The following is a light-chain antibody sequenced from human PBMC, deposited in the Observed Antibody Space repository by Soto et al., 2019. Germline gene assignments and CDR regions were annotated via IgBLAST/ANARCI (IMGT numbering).Light chain of an antibody. Sequence: QSVLTQPPSASGTPGQRVTISCSGSSSNIGTHTVNWYQQLPGTAPKLLIYDNNQRPSGVPDRFSGSKSGTSASLAISWLQSEDEADYYCAAWDDSLNGSVVFGGGTKLTVL. V-gene: IGLV1-44*01. J-gene: IGLJ2*01. CDR1: SSNIGTHT. CDR3: AAWDDSLNGSVV. CDR2: DNN.